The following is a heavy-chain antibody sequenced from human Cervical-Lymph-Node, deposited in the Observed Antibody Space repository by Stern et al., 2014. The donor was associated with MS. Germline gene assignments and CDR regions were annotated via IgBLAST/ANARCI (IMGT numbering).Heavy chain of an antibody. CDR2: IFYTGST. J-gene: IGHJ3*02. CDR1: GGSIRTYY. Sequence: QLQLQESGPGLVKPSETLSLTCTVSGGSIRTYYWNWIRQPPGKGLEWIGCIFYTGSTNYNSSLKSRVTISVDAPKNQLSLKLTSVTAADTAVYYWARHYSSGWHFDIWGQGTMVTVSS. CDR3: ARHYSSGWHFDI. V-gene: IGHV4-59*01. D-gene: IGHD6-19*01.